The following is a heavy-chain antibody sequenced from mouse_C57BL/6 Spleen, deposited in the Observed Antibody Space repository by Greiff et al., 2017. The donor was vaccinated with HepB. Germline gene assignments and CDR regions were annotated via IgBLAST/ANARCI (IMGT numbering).Heavy chain of an antibody. Sequence: VQLKESGAELVRPGASVKLSCTASGFNIKDDYMHWVKQRPEQGLEWIGWIDPENGDTEYASKFQGKATITADTSSNTAYLQLSSLTSEDTAVYYCTTLLVWYGRGWGQGTLVTVSA. V-gene: IGHV14-4*01. D-gene: IGHD1-1*01. CDR1: GFNIKDDY. CDR3: TTLLVWYGRG. CDR2: IDPENGDT. J-gene: IGHJ3*01.